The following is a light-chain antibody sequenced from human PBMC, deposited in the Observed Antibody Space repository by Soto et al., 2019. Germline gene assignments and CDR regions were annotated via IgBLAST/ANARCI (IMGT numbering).Light chain of an antibody. CDR3: QSYDPTLRTSL. Sequence: QSALTQPASVSGSPGQSITISCTGTSNDVGGYKYVSWYQQHPGKVPKLMIYEVSNRPSGVPDRFSGSKSGTSASLAIAGLQADDEADYYCQSYDPTLRTSLFGGGTQLTVL. CDR1: SNDVGGYKY. J-gene: IGLJ2*01. CDR2: EVS. V-gene: IGLV2-14*01.